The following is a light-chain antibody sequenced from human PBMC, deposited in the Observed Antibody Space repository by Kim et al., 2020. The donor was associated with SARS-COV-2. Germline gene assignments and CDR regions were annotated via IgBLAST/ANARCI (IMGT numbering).Light chain of an antibody. J-gene: IGKJ4*01. CDR2: AAS. Sequence: SASVGDRVTITCRASQSISSSLNWYQQKPGKAPKLLIYAASSLQSGVPSRFSGSGSGTDFTLTISSLQPEDFATYYCQQSYSTPLTFGGGTKLEIK. CDR1: QSISSS. CDR3: QQSYSTPLT. V-gene: IGKV1-39*01.